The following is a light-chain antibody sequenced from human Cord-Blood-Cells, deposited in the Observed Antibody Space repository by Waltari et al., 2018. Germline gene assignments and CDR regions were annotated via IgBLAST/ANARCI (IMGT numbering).Light chain of an antibody. CDR1: QSISSY. Sequence: GDRVTITCRASQSISSYLNWYQQKPGKAPKLLIYAASSLQSGVPSRFSGSGSGTDFTLTISSLQPEYFATYYGQQSYSTPYTFGQGTKLEIK. V-gene: IGKV1-39*01. CDR3: QQSYSTPYT. J-gene: IGKJ2*01. CDR2: AAS.